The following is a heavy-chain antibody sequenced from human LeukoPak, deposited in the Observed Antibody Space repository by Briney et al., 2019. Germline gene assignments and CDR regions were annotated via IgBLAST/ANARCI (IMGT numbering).Heavy chain of an antibody. D-gene: IGHD5-24*01. CDR3: ARSEMADAFDI. CDR1: GFTFSSYW. CDR2: INSDGSST. V-gene: IGHV3-74*01. Sequence: GGSLRLSCAASGFTFSSYWMHWVRHAPGKGLVWVSRINSDGSSTNYADSVKGRFTISRDNAKNNLYLQMNSLRAEDTAVYYCARSEMADAFDIWGQGTMVTVSS. J-gene: IGHJ3*02.